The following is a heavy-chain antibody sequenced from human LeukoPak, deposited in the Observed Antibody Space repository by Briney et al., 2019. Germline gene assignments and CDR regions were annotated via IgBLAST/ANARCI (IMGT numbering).Heavy chain of an antibody. D-gene: IGHD2-21*02. Sequence: GGSLRLSCAASGFTFSSYAMHWVRQASGKGLEWVAVISYDGSNKYYADSVKGRFTISRDNSKNTLYLQMNSLRAEDTAVYYCARETDCGGDCYSGYNWFDPWGQGTLVTVSS. CDR3: ARETDCGGDCYSGYNWFDP. J-gene: IGHJ5*02. CDR1: GFTFSSYA. CDR2: ISYDGSNK. V-gene: IGHV3-30-3*01.